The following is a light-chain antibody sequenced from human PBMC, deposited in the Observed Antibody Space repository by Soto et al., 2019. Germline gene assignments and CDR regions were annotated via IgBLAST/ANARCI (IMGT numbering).Light chain of an antibody. CDR3: QRYDSLRT. CDR2: GAS. J-gene: IGKJ1*01. CDR1: QSVSSSY. Sequence: PGERVTLSCRASQSVSSSYLTWYQQKPGQAPRLLIYGASTRATSIPDRLSGSGSGTDFTLTITRLEPEDFAMYYCQRYDSLRTFGQGTKVDIK. V-gene: IGKV3-20*01.